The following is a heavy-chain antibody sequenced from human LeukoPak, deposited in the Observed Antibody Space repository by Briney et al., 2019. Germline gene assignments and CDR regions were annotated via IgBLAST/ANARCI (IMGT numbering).Heavy chain of an antibody. CDR2: IYHTGSN. J-gene: IGHJ6*02. CDR3: ARVLSGWYGMDV. Sequence: SETLSLTCTVSGASISSESYYWIWIRQPAGKGLEWIGHIYHTGSNNYNPSLKSPVTISVDTSKNQFSLNLSCVTAADTAVYYCARVLSGWYGMDVWGQGTTVTVSS. D-gene: IGHD6-19*01. CDR1: GASISSESYY. V-gene: IGHV4-61*09.